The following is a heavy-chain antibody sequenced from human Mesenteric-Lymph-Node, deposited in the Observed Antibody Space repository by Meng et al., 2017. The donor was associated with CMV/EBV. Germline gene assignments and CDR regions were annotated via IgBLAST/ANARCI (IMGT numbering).Heavy chain of an antibody. CDR1: VGSFSGYY. D-gene: IGHD2-2*01. Sequence: YVGSFSGYYWSWLRQPPGKGLEWIGEINHSGSTNYNPSLKSRVTISVDTSKNQFSLKLSSVTAADTAVYYCARRRYCSSTSCYGWFDPWGQGTLVTVSS. CDR2: INHSGST. V-gene: IGHV4-34*01. CDR3: ARRRYCSSTSCYGWFDP. J-gene: IGHJ5*02.